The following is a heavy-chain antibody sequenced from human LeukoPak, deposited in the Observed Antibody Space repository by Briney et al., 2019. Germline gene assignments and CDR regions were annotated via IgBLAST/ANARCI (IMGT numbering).Heavy chain of an antibody. V-gene: IGHV1-69*13. D-gene: IGHD2-2*02. CDR3: ARGYCSSTSCYTVRGGYFDY. CDR1: GYTFTGYY. Sequence: ASVKVSCKASGYTFTGYYMHWVRQAPGQGLEWMGGIIPIFGTANYAQKFQGRVTITADESTSTAYMELSSLRSEDTAVYYCARGYCSSTSCYTVRGGYFDYWGQGTLVTVSS. CDR2: IIPIFGTA. J-gene: IGHJ4*02.